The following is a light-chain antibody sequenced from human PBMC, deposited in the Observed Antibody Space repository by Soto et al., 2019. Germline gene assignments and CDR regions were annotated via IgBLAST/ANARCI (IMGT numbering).Light chain of an antibody. CDR2: KAP. CDR1: QSISTW. Sequence: DIQMTQSPSTLSASVGDRVTITCRASQSISTWLAWYQQKPGKAPRLMIYKAPNLNSGVPSRFSGSGFGTEFPLTISNLQPDDFATYYCQQYDSYSPAFTFSPGTKVDIK. CDR3: QQYDSYSPAFT. V-gene: IGKV1-5*03. J-gene: IGKJ3*01.